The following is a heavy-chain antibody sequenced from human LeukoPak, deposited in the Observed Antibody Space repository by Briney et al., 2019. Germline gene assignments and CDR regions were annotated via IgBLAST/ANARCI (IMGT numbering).Heavy chain of an antibody. CDR1: GYTLTELS. CDR3: ATSGYSSGWYPCPYDY. J-gene: IGHJ4*02. V-gene: IGHV1-24*01. CDR2: FDPEDGET. Sequence: ASVKVSCKVSGYTLTELSMHWVRQAPGKGLEWMGGFDPEDGETIYAQKFQGRVTMTEDTSTDTAYMELSSLRSEDTAVYYCATSGYSSGWYPCPYDYWGQGTLVTVSS. D-gene: IGHD6-13*01.